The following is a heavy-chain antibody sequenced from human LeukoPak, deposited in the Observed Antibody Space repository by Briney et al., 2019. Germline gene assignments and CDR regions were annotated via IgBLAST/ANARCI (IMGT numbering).Heavy chain of an antibody. Sequence: PSETQSLTCTVSGGSISSYYWSWIRQPPGKGLEWIGYIYYSGSTNYNPSLKSRVTISVDTSKNQFSLKLSSVTAADTAVYYCAREGDYYDSSAQFDYWGQGTLVTVSS. CDR1: GGSISSYY. CDR2: IYYSGST. CDR3: AREGDYYDSSAQFDY. V-gene: IGHV4-59*01. D-gene: IGHD3-22*01. J-gene: IGHJ4*02.